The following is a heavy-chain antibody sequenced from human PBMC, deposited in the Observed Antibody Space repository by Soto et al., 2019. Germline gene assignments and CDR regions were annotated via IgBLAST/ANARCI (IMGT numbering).Heavy chain of an antibody. CDR3: VHHGGVPYYHDF. Sequence: QVQLQESGPGLVNPSGTLSLTCAVSGGSLSSSSWWSGGRQPPGKTLEWLGEIFYSGSTKYNPSLNSRVTISADQSKNDFSLRLSSVTAADTAVYYCVHHGGVPYYHDFWGQGMLVTVSS. CDR1: GGSLSSSSW. CDR2: IFYSGST. V-gene: IGHV4-4*02. D-gene: IGHD2-8*01. J-gene: IGHJ4*02.